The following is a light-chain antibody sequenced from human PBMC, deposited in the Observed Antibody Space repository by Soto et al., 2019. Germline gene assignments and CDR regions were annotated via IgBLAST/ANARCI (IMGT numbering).Light chain of an antibody. V-gene: IGKV1-5*03. CDR1: QSILSW. J-gene: IGKJ1*01. CDR3: QHHDSFSWT. Sequence: IRMNQSPSSLSASVGDRVTITCRASQSILSWLAWYQQKPGKAPKLLIYKASSLESGVPSRFSGSGSGTESTVTTSRMRADDSATYYCQHHDSFSWTFCEGTKVEVK. CDR2: KAS.